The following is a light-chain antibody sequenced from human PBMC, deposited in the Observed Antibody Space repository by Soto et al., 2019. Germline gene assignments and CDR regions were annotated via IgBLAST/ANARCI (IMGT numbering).Light chain of an antibody. J-gene: IGKJ4*01. CDR2: GAS. Sequence: EIVMTQSPATLSVSPGERATLSCRASHRVTNNFAWYQQSPGQAPRLLIYGASTRAAGVPARFSGSGSGTEFTLTISSLQSEDFALYYCQQYYTWPLTFGGGTKVDI. CDR1: HRVTNN. CDR3: QQYYTWPLT. V-gene: IGKV3-15*01.